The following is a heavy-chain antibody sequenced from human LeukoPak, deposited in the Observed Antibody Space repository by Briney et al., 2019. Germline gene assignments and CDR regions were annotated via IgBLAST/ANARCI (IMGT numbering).Heavy chain of an antibody. CDR3: ARVLVGATEDY. Sequence: GGSLRLSCAASGFTFDDYAMDWVRQVPGKGLEWVSGTNWNGGSTSYAGSVKGRFTISRDNAKNSLYLQMNSLRAEDTALYYCARVLVGATEDYWGQGTLVTVSS. CDR1: GFTFDDYA. V-gene: IGHV3-20*04. J-gene: IGHJ4*02. CDR2: TNWNGGST. D-gene: IGHD1-26*01.